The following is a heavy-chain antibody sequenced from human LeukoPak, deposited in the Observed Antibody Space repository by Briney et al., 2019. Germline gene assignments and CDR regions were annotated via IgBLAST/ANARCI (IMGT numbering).Heavy chain of an antibody. CDR1: GFTFSSYA. CDR3: AKDWWDYDYVCGSYRHHEGMDV. D-gene: IGHD3-16*02. V-gene: IGHV3-23*01. J-gene: IGHJ6*02. CDR2: ISGSGGST. Sequence: GGSLRLSCAASGFTFSSYAMSWVRQAPGKGLEWVSAISGSGGSTYYADSVKGRFTISRDNSKNTLYLQMNSLRAEDTAVYYCAKDWWDYDYVCGSYRHHEGMDVWGQGTTVTVSS.